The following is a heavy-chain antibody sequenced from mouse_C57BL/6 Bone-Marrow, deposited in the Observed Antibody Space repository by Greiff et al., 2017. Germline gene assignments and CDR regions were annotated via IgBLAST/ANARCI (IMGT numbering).Heavy chain of an antibody. CDR1: GFNIKDDY. J-gene: IGHJ4*01. D-gene: IGHD2-4*01. CDR3: TYMIRYAMDY. Sequence: EVQLQQSGAELVRPGASVKLSCTASGFNIKDDYMHWVKQRPEQGLEWIGWIDPENGDTEYASKFQGKATITADTSSNTAYLQLSSLTSEDTAVYYCTYMIRYAMDYWGQGTSVTVSS. CDR2: IDPENGDT. V-gene: IGHV14-4*01.